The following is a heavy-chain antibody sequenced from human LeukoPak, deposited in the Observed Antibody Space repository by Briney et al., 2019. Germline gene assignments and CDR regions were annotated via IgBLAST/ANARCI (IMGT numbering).Heavy chain of an antibody. CDR3: ARVVPAAPEYFQY. CDR1: GGSISSSNFY. CDR2: IYYSGST. D-gene: IGHD2-2*01. J-gene: IGHJ1*01. Sequence: SETLSLTCTASGGSISSSNFYWGWIRQPPGKGLEWIGNIYYSGSTYYNPSLKSRVTISVDTSKNQFSLKLSSVTAADTAVYYCARVVPAAPEYFQYWGQGTLVTVSS. V-gene: IGHV4-39*01.